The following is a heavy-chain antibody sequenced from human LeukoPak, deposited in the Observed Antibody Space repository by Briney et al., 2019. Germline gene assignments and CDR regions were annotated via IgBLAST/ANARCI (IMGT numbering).Heavy chain of an antibody. CDR2: IYPSGST. V-gene: IGHV4-4*02. J-gene: IGHJ4*02. D-gene: IGHD1-26*01. CDR1: GGSISSSNW. Sequence: SETLSLTCGVSGGSISSSNWWSWVRQPPGKGLEWIGRIYPSGSTNYNPSLKSRVTISVDTSKSQFSLKLTSVTAADTAVYYCARERGPVVGAYFDYWGQGTLVTVSS. CDR3: ARERGPVVGAYFDY.